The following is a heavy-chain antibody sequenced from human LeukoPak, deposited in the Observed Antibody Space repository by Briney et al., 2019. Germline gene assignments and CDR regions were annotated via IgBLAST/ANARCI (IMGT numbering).Heavy chain of an antibody. CDR2: ISSSVTTV. D-gene: IGHD5-12*01. Sequence: GGSLRLSCAASGSTFGDYYMNWIRQAPGKGLEWVSYISSSVTTVRYADSVMGRFTISRDNAKNSLYSQMNSLRADDTAVYYCVRSYSAYDSFDYWGQGTLVTVSS. J-gene: IGHJ4*02. V-gene: IGHV3-11*01. CDR3: VRSYSAYDSFDY. CDR1: GSTFGDYY.